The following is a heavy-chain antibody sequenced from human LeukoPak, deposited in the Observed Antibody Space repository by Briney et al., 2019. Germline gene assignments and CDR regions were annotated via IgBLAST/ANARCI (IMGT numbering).Heavy chain of an antibody. CDR1: GYSLTTYD. D-gene: IGHD2-8*01. CDR2: MNPNSGNT. Sequence: GASVTVSCKASGYSLTTYDIDWVRQAPGQGLEWMGWMNPNSGNTAYAQNFQGRVTMTRNTSISTAYMELSSLRSEDTAVYYCARGVLTLNWFDPWGQGTLVTVSS. J-gene: IGHJ5*02. CDR3: ARGVLTLNWFDP. V-gene: IGHV1-8*01.